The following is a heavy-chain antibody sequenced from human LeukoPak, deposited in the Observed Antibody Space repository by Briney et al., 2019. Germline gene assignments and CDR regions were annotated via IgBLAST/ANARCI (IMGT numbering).Heavy chain of an antibody. CDR1: GYTFTSYY. Sequence: GASVKVSCKASGYTFTSYYMHWVRQAPGQGLEWMGIINPSGGSTSYAQKFQGRVTMTRDMSTSTVYMELSSLRSEDTAVYYCARDGEPIVLMVYAYTNLNYYYYYMDVWGKGTTVTVSS. D-gene: IGHD2-8*01. CDR3: ARDGEPIVLMVYAYTNLNYYYYYMDV. CDR2: INPSGGST. V-gene: IGHV1-46*01. J-gene: IGHJ6*03.